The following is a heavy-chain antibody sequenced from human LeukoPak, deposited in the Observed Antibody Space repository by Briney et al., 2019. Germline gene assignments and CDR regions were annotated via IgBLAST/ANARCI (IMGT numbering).Heavy chain of an antibody. CDR3: ARKMTGYSYGVDAFDI. CDR1: GFTFSSYG. Sequence: GGSLRLSCAASGFTFSSYGMHWVRQAPGKGLEWVAVISYDGSNKYYADSVKGRFTISRDNSKNTLYLQMNSLRAEDTAVYYCARKMTGYSYGVDAFDIWGQGTMVTVSS. J-gene: IGHJ3*02. D-gene: IGHD5-18*01. V-gene: IGHV3-30*03. CDR2: ISYDGSNK.